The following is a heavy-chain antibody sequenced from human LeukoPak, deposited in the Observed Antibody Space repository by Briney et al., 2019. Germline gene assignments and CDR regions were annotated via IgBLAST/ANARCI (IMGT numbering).Heavy chain of an antibody. J-gene: IGHJ4*02. V-gene: IGHV3-48*01. Sequence: GGSLRLSCAASGFTFSSYGMNWVRQAPGKGLEWVSYISSSSNIMNYADSVKGRFTTSRDNAKNSLYLQMNSLRAEDTAVYYCAKAPKSGYYNYWGQGTLVTVSS. CDR3: AKAPKSGYYNY. D-gene: IGHD3-22*01. CDR2: ISSSSNIM. CDR1: GFTFSSYG.